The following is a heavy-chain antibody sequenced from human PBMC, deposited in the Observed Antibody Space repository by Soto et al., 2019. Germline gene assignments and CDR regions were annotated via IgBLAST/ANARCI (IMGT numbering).Heavy chain of an antibody. D-gene: IGHD3-22*01. CDR2: ITPVFGTP. V-gene: IGHV1-69*01. CDR3: AREPTVDTSGYFYYFDW. J-gene: IGHJ4*02. CDR1: GGTFGSFV. Sequence: QVQVVQSGAEVRRPGSSVKVSCKASGGTFGSFVINWVRQAPGQGLECMGGITPVFGTPAYGQRFQGRLTITADESTETVYMELRSLRVDDTAVYYCAREPTVDTSGYFYYFDWWGQGTLVSGST.